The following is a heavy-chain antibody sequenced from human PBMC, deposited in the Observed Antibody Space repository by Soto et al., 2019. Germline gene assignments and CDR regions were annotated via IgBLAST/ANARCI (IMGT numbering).Heavy chain of an antibody. CDR3: ARVMGYYYGSGSYHGMDV. CDR1: GYTFTSYG. J-gene: IGHJ6*02. D-gene: IGHD3-10*01. Sequence: QVQLVQSGAEVKKPGASVKVSCKASGYTFTSYGISWVRQAPGQGLEWMGWISAYNGNTNYAQKLQGRVTMTTDTSTSTADMELRSLRSDDTAVYYCARVMGYYYGSGSYHGMDVWGQGTTVTVSS. CDR2: ISAYNGNT. V-gene: IGHV1-18*01.